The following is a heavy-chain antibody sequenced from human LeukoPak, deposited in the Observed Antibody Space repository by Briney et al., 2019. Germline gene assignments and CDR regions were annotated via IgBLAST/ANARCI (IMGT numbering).Heavy chain of an antibody. J-gene: IGHJ6*03. D-gene: IGHD3-10*01. CDR3: ARGPRITLVRGGQWYFCMDV. V-gene: IGHV1-46*01. Sequence: ASVKVSCKASGYTFTSYYIHWVRQAPGQGLEWMGIINPSGGSTNYAQKFQGRVTMTRDTSTSTVYMELSSLRSDDTAVYYCARGPRITLVRGGQWYFCMDVWGKGTTVTVSS. CDR1: GYTFTSYY. CDR2: INPSGGST.